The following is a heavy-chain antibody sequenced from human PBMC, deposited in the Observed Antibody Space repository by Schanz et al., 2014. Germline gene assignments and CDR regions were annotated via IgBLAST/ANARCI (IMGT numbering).Heavy chain of an antibody. CDR3: AASSGWHPSTDY. D-gene: IGHD6-19*01. CDR1: GFAFSSYA. V-gene: IGHV3-23*04. Sequence: EVQLVESGGDLVQPGGSLRLSCLASGFAFSSYAMSWVRQAPGKGLEWVSAISGSGGSTYYADSVKGRFTISRDNFKGALYLQMNSLRVEDTAVYYCAASSGWHPSTDYWGQGTLVTVSS. CDR2: ISGSGGST. J-gene: IGHJ4*02.